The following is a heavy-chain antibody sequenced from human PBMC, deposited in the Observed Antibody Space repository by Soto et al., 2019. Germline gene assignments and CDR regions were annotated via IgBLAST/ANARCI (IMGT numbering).Heavy chain of an antibody. J-gene: IGHJ6*02. CDR2: ISSSSSYT. Sequence: GGSLRLSCAASGFTFSDYDMSWIRQAPGKGLEWVSYISSSSSYTNYADSVRGRFTISRDNAKNSLYLQMNSLRAEDTAVYYCARDRGSSSWYKGRDYYGMDVWGQGTTVTLS. CDR3: ARDRGSSSWYKGRDYYGMDV. CDR1: GFTFSDYD. D-gene: IGHD6-13*01. V-gene: IGHV3-11*06.